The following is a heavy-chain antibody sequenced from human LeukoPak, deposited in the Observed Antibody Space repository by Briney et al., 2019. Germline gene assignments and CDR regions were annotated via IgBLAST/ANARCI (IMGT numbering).Heavy chain of an antibody. CDR2: INSDGTTT. CDR1: GFTLSGYW. Sequence: GGSLRLSCAASGFTLSGYWMQWVRQAPGKGLVWVSDINSDGTTTRYADSVKGRFTISRDNAKNTLYLQMNSLRAEDTAVYYCTRDLSGTYYGRFDYWGQGTLVTVSS. V-gene: IGHV3-74*01. J-gene: IGHJ4*02. D-gene: IGHD1-26*01. CDR3: TRDLSGTYYGRFDY.